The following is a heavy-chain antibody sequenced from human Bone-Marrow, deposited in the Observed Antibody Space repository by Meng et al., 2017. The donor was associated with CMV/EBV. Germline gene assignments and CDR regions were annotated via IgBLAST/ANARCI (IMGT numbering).Heavy chain of an antibody. Sequence: SGGTFGSYAISWVRQAPGQGLEWMGGIIPIFGTANYAQKFQGRVTITADKSTSTAYMELSSLRSEDTAVYYCARELRQLLPLGMDVWGQGTTVTVSS. V-gene: IGHV1-69*06. CDR3: ARELRQLLPLGMDV. CDR2: IIPIFGTA. CDR1: GGTFGSYA. J-gene: IGHJ6*02. D-gene: IGHD2-2*01.